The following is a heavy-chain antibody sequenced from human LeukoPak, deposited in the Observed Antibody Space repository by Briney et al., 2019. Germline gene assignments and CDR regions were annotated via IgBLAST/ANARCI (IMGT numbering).Heavy chain of an antibody. J-gene: IGHJ4*02. CDR1: GDSFGTYD. CDR3: ARSTGYYSSLDY. CDR2: MHASGTT. D-gene: IGHD5-12*01. V-gene: IGHV4-4*07. Sequence: PSETLSLTCTVSGDSFGTYDWTWMRLPAGKGLEWIGRMHASGTTNYDPSLMSRVSMSVDTSKKQFSLKLRSVTAADTAVYYCARSTGYYSSLDYWGQGTLVTVSS.